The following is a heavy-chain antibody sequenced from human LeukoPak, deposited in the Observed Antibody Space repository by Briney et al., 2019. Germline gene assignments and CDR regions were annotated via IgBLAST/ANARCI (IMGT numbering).Heavy chain of an antibody. Sequence: PSETLPLTCTVSGYSISSGYYWGWIRQPPGKGLEWIGNIYHSGSTYYNPSLKSRVTISLDTSKNQFSLKLISVTAADTAVYYCARDWDSSWSNSFDPWGQGTLVTVSS. V-gene: IGHV4-38-2*02. J-gene: IGHJ5*02. CDR3: ARDWDSSWSNSFDP. CDR1: GYSISSGYY. CDR2: IYHSGST. D-gene: IGHD6-13*01.